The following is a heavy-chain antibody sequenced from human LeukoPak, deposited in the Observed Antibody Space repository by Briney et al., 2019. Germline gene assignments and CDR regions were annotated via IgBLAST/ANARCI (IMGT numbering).Heavy chain of an antibody. V-gene: IGHV3-21*01. D-gene: IGHD3-10*02. Sequence: PGGSLRLSCAASGFTFSSYSMNWVRQAPGKGLEWVSSISTSSDFIYYADSVKGRFTISRDNAKNSLYLQMNSLRAEDTAVYYCAELGITMIGGVWGKGTTVTISS. CDR1: GFTFSSYS. CDR3: AELGITMIGGV. J-gene: IGHJ6*04. CDR2: ISTSSDFI.